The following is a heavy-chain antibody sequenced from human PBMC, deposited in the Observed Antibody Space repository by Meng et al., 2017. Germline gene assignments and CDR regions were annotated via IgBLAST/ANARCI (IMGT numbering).Heavy chain of an antibody. CDR1: GFTFSSYE. D-gene: IGHD6-19*01. J-gene: IGHJ6*02. CDR2: ISSSGSTI. Sequence: GGSLRLSCAASGFTFSSYEMNWVRQAPGKGLEWVSYISSSGSTIYYADSVKGRFTISRDNTKNSLYLQMNSLKAEDTTVYYCAGMRSMAVAGTYYYYYGMDVWGQGTTVTVSS. V-gene: IGHV3-48*03. CDR3: AGMRSMAVAGTYYYYYGMDV.